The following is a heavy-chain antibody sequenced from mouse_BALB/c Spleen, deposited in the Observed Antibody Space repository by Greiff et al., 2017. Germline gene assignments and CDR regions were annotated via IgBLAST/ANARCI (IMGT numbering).Heavy chain of an antibody. J-gene: IGHJ3*01. Sequence: DVKLVESGGGLVQPGGSLKLSCAASGFTFSSYGMSWVRQTPDKRLELVATINSNGGSTYYPDSVKGRFTISRDNAKNTLYLQMSSLKSEDTAMYYCARDYYGSRKGFAYWGQGTLVTVSA. CDR2: INSNGGST. D-gene: IGHD1-1*01. CDR3: ARDYYGSRKGFAY. CDR1: GFTFSSYG. V-gene: IGHV5-6-3*01.